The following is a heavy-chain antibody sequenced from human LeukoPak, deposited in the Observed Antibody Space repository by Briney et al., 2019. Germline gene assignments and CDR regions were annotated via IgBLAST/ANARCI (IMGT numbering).Heavy chain of an antibody. CDR1: GYTFPSYG. V-gene: IGHV1-18*04. D-gene: IGHD2-15*01. CDR2: ISPYNGDT. CDR3: ARDIGYCSGGTCSPYCDY. Sequence: SVKVSCKASGYTFPSYGISWVRQAPGQGPEWMGWISPYNGDTNYAQRLQGRVTMTTDTSTSTAYMELRSLRSDDTAVYYCARDIGYCSGGTCSPYCDYWGQGTLVTVSS. J-gene: IGHJ4*02.